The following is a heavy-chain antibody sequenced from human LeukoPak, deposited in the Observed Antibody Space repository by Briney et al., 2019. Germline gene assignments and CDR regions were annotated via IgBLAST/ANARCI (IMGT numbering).Heavy chain of an antibody. J-gene: IGHJ3*02. Sequence: PGGSLRLACAASGFTCSSYWMHWVRQAPGKGLVWGSRINSDGGSTSYAASVKGRFTISRDNAMNTLYLALNSLRVEDTAVYYCASGLVAARPAGAFDIWGQGTMVTVSS. V-gene: IGHV3-74*01. CDR3: ASGLVAARPAGAFDI. D-gene: IGHD6-6*01. CDR2: INSDGGST. CDR1: GFTCSSYW.